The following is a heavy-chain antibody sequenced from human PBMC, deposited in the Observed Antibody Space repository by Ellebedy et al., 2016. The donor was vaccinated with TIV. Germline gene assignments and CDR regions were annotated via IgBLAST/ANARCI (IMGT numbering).Heavy chain of an antibody. CDR3: AREGVIAAAGTGFAP. Sequence: PGGSLRLSCAASGFTFSSYSINWVRQAPGKGLEWVSSIDSTGIYIYYADSVKGRFTISRDNAKNSLYLQMNSLRAEDTAMYYCAREGVIAAAGTGFAPWGQGTLVTVSS. CDR2: IDSTGIYI. CDR1: GFTFSSYS. J-gene: IGHJ5*02. V-gene: IGHV3-21*01. D-gene: IGHD6-13*01.